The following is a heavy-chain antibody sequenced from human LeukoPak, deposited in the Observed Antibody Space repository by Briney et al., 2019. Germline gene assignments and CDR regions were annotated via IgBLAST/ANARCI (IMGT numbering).Heavy chain of an antibody. D-gene: IGHD3-22*01. Sequence: ASVKVSCKASGYTFTSYGISWVRQAPGQGLQWLGWISAYNGNTNHEEKIQGRITMTTDTSTSTAYMELRSLTSDDTAVYYCARDVAAYYYDTSGYGRLDYWGQGSLVTVSS. CDR1: GYTFTSYG. J-gene: IGHJ4*02. CDR3: ARDVAAYYYDTSGYGRLDY. CDR2: ISAYNGNT. V-gene: IGHV1-18*01.